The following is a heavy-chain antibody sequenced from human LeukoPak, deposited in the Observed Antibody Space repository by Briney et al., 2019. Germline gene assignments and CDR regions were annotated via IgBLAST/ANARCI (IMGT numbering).Heavy chain of an antibody. V-gene: IGHV3-66*01. J-gene: IGHJ4*02. CDR3: ARFSIAARPDY. Sequence: GGSLRLSCAASGLTVSSNYMSWVRQAPGKGLEWVSVIYSGGSTYYADSVKGRFTISRDNSKNTLYLQMNSLRAEDTAVYYCARFSIAARPDYWGQGTLVTVSS. D-gene: IGHD6-6*01. CDR1: GLTVSSNY. CDR2: IYSGGST.